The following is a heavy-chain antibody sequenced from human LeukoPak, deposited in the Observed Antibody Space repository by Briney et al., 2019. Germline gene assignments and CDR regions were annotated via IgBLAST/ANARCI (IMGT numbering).Heavy chain of an antibody. CDR1: GYTFTSYD. D-gene: IGHD6-13*01. CDR3: ARAFSSSWWRSGWFDP. J-gene: IGHJ5*02. Sequence: ASVKVSCKASGYTFTSYDINWVRQATGQGLEWMGWMNPNSGNTGYAQKFQGRVTMTRNTSISTAYMELSSLRSEDTAVYYCARAFSSSWWRSGWFDPWGQGTLVTVSS. CDR2: MNPNSGNT. V-gene: IGHV1-8*01.